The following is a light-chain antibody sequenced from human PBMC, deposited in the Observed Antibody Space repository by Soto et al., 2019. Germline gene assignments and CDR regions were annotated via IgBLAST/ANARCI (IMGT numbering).Light chain of an antibody. V-gene: IGKV3-15*01. CDR2: RAS. CDR3: QLYNNWPPWT. CDR1: QSVSSN. Sequence: EIVMTQSPATLSVFPGERATLSCRASQSVSSNLAWYQQKPGQAPRLLIYRASTRATGIPARFSGSGSGTEFTLTISSLQSEDFAVYYCQLYNNWPPWTFGQGTKVEIK. J-gene: IGKJ1*01.